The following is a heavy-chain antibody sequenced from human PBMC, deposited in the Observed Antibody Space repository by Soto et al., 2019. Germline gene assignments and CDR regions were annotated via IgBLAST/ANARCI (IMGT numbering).Heavy chain of an antibody. Sequence: RRYLRLSCAASGFTFSSYAMHWVRQAPGKGLEYVSAISSNGGSTYYANSVKGRFTISRDNSKNTLYLQMGSLRAGDMAVYYCARGPGYYFDYWGQGT. CDR1: GFTFSSYA. V-gene: IGHV3-64*01. CDR2: ISSNGGST. J-gene: IGHJ4*02. CDR3: ARGPGYYFDY.